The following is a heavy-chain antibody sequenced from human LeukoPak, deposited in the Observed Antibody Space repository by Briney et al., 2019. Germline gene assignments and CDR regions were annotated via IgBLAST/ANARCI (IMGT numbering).Heavy chain of an antibody. D-gene: IGHD3-10*01. Sequence: ASVKVSCKASGSPFTSYGIIWVRQAPGQGLEWVGWISVYNGNTDYAQKLQGRVSMTTDTCTSTAYMELRSLRSVDTAVYYCARDYYGVPNWFDPWGQRTLVTVSS. J-gene: IGHJ5*02. V-gene: IGHV1-18*04. CDR3: ARDYYGVPNWFDP. CDR2: ISVYNGNT. CDR1: GSPFTSYG.